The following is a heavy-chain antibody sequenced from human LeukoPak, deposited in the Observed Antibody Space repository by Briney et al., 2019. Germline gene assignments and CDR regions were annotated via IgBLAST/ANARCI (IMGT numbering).Heavy chain of an antibody. CDR1: GFTFSSYW. J-gene: IGHJ3*02. Sequence: GGSLRLSCAASGFTFSSYWMSWVRQAPGKGLEWVANIKQDGSEKNYVDSVKGRFTISRDNAKNSLYLQMNSLRAEDTAVYYCARVNAFDAFDIWGQGTMVTVSS. V-gene: IGHV3-7*01. CDR3: ARVNAFDAFDI. CDR2: IKQDGSEK.